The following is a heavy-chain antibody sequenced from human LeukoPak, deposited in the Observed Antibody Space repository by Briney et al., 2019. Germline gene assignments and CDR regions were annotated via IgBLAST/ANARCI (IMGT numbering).Heavy chain of an antibody. D-gene: IGHD2-15*01. CDR2: IYHSGST. CDR1: GGSISSSNW. V-gene: IGHV4-4*02. J-gene: IGHJ4*02. CDR3: ARDGCSGGSCYPPFDY. Sequence: PSGTLSLTCAVSGGSISSSNWWSWVRQPPGKGLEWIGEIYHSGSTNYNPSLKSRVTISVDSSKNQFSLKLSSVTAADTAVYYCARDGCSGGSCYPPFDYWGQGTLVTVSS.